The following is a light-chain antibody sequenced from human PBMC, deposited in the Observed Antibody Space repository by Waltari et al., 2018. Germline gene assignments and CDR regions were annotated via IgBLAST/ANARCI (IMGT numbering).Light chain of an antibody. Sequence: QSVLTQPPSVSAASGQKVTISCSGRSSNIGSNYVSWYQQLPGTAPQLLIYDNDQRPSGIPDRFSAAKSGTSVTLGITGLQTGDEADYYCATWDSSLSEVVFGGGTKLTVL. V-gene: IGLV1-51*01. CDR2: DND. CDR3: ATWDSSLSEVV. J-gene: IGLJ3*02. CDR1: SSNIGSNY.